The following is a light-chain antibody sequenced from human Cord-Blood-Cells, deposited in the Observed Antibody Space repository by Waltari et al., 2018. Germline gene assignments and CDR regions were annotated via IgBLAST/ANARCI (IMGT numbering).Light chain of an antibody. J-gene: IGLJ3*02. Sequence: QAVLTQPSSLSASPGASASLTCTLRSGINVGTYRIYWYQQKPGSPPQYLLRYKSDSDKQQGFGVPSRFSGSKDGSANAGILLISGLQSEDEADYYCMIWHSSAWVFGGGTKLTVL. CDR1: SGINVGTYR. CDR3: MIWHSSAWV. CDR2: YKSDSDK. V-gene: IGLV5-45*02.